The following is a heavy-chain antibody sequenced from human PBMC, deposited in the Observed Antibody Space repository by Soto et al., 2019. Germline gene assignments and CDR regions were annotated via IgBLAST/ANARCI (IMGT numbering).Heavy chain of an antibody. CDR2: IIPIFGTA. J-gene: IGHJ5*02. CDR3: ARDRGPSSGYHPYWCDP. Sequence: QVQLVQSGAEVKKPGSSVKVSCKASGGTFSSYASSWVRHAPGQGLEWMGEIIPIFGTAKYAQKFQGRVTITADESTSTAYMELSSLRSEDTAVYYCARDRGPSSGYHPYWCDPWGQGTLVTVSS. V-gene: IGHV1-69*12. D-gene: IGHD3-22*01. CDR1: GGTFSSYA.